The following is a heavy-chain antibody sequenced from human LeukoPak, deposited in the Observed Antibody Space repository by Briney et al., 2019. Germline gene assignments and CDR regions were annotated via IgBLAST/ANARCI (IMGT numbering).Heavy chain of an antibody. J-gene: IGHJ6*03. V-gene: IGHV1-69*13. Sequence: SVKVSCKASGGTFSSYAISWVRQAPGQGLEWMGGIIPIFGTANYAQKFQGRVTITADESTSTAYMELSSLRSEDTAVYYCATGFFRAGQYYYMDVWGKGTTVTISS. CDR3: ATGFFRAGQYYYMDV. CDR2: IIPIFGTA. D-gene: IGHD6-19*01. CDR1: GGTFSSYA.